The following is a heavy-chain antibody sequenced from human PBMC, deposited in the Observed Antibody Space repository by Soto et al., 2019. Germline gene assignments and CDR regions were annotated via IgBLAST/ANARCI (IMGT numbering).Heavy chain of an antibody. Sequence: PGGSLRLSCSVSGFTFSAYWMHWVRQVPGKGLTWVSRISDDGSTATYADSVKGRFVISRDNAKNSLYLEMNTLRADNSCLYYCARGPRVSSTGTGAHWGRGTLVTVSS. CDR2: ISDDGSTA. CDR1: GFTFSAYW. CDR3: ARGPRVSSTGTGAH. J-gene: IGHJ4*02. V-gene: IGHV3-74*01. D-gene: IGHD1-1*01.